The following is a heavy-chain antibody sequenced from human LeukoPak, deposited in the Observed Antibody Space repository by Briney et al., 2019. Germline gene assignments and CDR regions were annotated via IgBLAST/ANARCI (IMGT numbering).Heavy chain of an antibody. D-gene: IGHD3-10*01. Sequence: RSGGSLRLSCAASGFTFSSYSMHWVRQAPGKGLEWVAVTSSDLNVKLYADSVKGRFTISRDNSRSTLYLQMNSLRPEDTAIYYCAREGYYGSGSPPSLYFDYWGQGTLVTVSS. CDR1: GFTFSSYS. V-gene: IGHV3-30*03. CDR3: AREGYYGSGSPPSLYFDY. CDR2: TSSDLNVK. J-gene: IGHJ4*02.